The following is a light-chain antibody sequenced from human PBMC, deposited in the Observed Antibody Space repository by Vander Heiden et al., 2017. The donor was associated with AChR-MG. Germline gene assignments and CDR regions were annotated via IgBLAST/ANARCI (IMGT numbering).Light chain of an antibody. CDR1: QSISGW. CDR2: KAS. V-gene: IGKV1-5*03. J-gene: IGKJ3*01. CDR3: QQDNRSPFT. Sequence: DIQMTQSPSTLSASVGDRVTITCRASQSISGWLAWYQQKPGEAPKVLIYKASTVQGGVPSRFSGSGSGTEFTLTISSLQPGDFATYYCQQDNRSPFTFGHGTKVDIK.